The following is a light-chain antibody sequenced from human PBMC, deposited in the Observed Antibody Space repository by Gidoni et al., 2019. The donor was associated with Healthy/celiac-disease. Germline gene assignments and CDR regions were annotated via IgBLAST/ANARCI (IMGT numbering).Light chain of an antibody. CDR2: DAS. CDR3: QQRSNSPPFT. Sequence: EIVLTQSPATLSLSPGERATLPCRASQRVSSYLAWYQQKPGQAPRLLIYDASNRATGIPARFSGSGSGTDFTLTISSLEPEDFAVYYCQQRSNSPPFTFGPGTKVDIK. CDR1: QRVSSY. J-gene: IGKJ3*01. V-gene: IGKV3-11*01.